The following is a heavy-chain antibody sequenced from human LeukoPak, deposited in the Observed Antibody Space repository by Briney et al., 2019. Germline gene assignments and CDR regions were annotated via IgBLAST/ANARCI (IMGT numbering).Heavy chain of an antibody. CDR2: IYTSGST. D-gene: IGHD4-17*01. Sequence: SETLSLTCTVSGGSISSYYWSWIRQPAGKGLEWIGRIYTSGSTNYNPSLKSRVTMSVDTSKNQFSLKLSSVTAADTAVYYCAGDHADYGDDILDWFDPWGQGTLVTVSS. V-gene: IGHV4-4*07. CDR3: AGDHADYGDDILDWFDP. CDR1: GGSISSYY. J-gene: IGHJ5*02.